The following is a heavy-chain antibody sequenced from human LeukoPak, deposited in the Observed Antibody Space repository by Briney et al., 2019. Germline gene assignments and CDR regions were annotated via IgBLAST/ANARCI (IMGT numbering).Heavy chain of an antibody. V-gene: IGHV3-66*01. Sequence: GGSLRLSCAASGFTVSSNYMSWVRQAPGKGLEWVSVIYSGGSTYYADSVKGRFTISRDNAKNSLYLQMNSLRDEDTAVYYCARDRRDHYFDYWGQGTLVTVSS. CDR1: GFTVSSNY. CDR3: ARDRRDHYFDY. J-gene: IGHJ4*02. CDR2: IYSGGST.